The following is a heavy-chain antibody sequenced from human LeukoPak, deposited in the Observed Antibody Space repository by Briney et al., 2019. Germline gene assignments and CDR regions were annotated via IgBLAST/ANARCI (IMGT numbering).Heavy chain of an antibody. Sequence: PGGPLGPSFAPSGFTAISNSWSWVGRPQGRGLEWVSVIYSGGSTYYADSVKGRFTISRDNSKNTLYLQMNSLRAEDTAVYYCARDPGSGYLFDYWGQGTLVTVSS. V-gene: IGHV3-53*01. CDR1: GFTAISNS. D-gene: IGHD3-22*01. CDR2: IYSGGST. J-gene: IGHJ4*02. CDR3: ARDPGSGYLFDY.